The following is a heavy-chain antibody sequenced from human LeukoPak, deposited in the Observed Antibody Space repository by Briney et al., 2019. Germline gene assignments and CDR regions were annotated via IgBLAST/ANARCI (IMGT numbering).Heavy chain of an antibody. D-gene: IGHD3-3*01. CDR1: GVTFSNYP. J-gene: IGHJ3*02. V-gene: IGHV3-64D*09. Sequence: GSLRLSCSASGVTFSNYPMHWVRQAPGKGLEYVSAISTNGGSTYYADSVKGRFTISRDNSKNTLHLQMSSLRSEDTAVYHCVRSFRFGVVLFFSFDMWGQGTMVTASS. CDR2: ISTNGGST. CDR3: VRSFRFGVVLFFSFDM.